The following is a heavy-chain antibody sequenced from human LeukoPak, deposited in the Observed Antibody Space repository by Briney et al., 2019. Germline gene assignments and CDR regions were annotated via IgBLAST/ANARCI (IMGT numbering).Heavy chain of an antibody. Sequence: SETLSLTCTVSGGSISSYYWSWIRQPPGKGLEWIGYIYYSGSTNYNPSLKSRVTISVDTSKNQFSLKLSSVTAADTAVYYCARDLDCSSTSCLNWFDPWGQGTLVTVSS. V-gene: IGHV4-59*12. D-gene: IGHD2-2*01. CDR1: GGSISSYY. CDR2: IYYSGST. CDR3: ARDLDCSSTSCLNWFDP. J-gene: IGHJ5*02.